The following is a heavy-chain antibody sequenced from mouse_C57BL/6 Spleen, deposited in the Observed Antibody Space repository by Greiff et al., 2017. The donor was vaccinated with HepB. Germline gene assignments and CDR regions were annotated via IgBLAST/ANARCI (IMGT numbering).Heavy chain of an antibody. CDR3: ARELGRRFAD. J-gene: IGHJ3*01. CDR1: GYAFSSSW. Sequence: VQLQQSGPELVKPGASVKISCKASGYAFSSSWMNWVKQRPGKGLEWIGRIYPGDGDTNYNGKFKGKATLTADKSSSTAYMQLSSLTSEDSAVYFCARELGRRFADWGQGTLVTVSA. CDR2: IYPGDGDT. V-gene: IGHV1-82*01. D-gene: IGHD4-1*01.